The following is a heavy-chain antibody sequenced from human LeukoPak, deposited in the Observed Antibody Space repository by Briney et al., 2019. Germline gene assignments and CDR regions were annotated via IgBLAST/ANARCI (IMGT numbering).Heavy chain of an antibody. CDR2: ILYDGSNK. CDR1: GFTFSSYI. CDR3: ATPSGSYRHVDY. Sequence: PGRSLRLSCAASGFTFSSYIMHWIRQAPGKGLEWVAVILYDGSNKYYADSVKGRFTISRDNSKNTLYLQMNSLRAEDTAVYYCATPSGSYRHVDYWGQGTLVTVSS. D-gene: IGHD1-26*01. J-gene: IGHJ4*02. V-gene: IGHV3-30-3*01.